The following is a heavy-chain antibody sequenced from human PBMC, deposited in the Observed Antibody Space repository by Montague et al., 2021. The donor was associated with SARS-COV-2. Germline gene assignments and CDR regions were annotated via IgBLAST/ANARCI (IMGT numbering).Heavy chain of an antibody. Sequence: SETLSLTCTVSGGSIGTGYYFWSWIRQSPGKGLEWLGTVFYRGNTYYNPSLKSRVTISVDTSTNQFSLKLTSVTVAETAIYFCARSNYCNSSGSYNGGFDNWGQGTVVTVSS. CDR1: GGSIGTGYYF. CDR2: VFYRGNT. J-gene: IGHJ3*02. V-gene: IGHV4-39*01. CDR3: ARSNYCNSSGSYNGGFDN. D-gene: IGHD2/OR15-2a*01.